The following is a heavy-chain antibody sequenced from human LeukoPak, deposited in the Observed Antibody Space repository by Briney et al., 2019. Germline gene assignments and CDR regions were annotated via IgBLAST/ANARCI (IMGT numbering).Heavy chain of an antibody. J-gene: IGHJ4*02. V-gene: IGHV3-11*01. D-gene: IGHD5-12*01. CDR1: GFTFSDYY. CDR2: ITSSGSTI. CDR3: ARRIVATKAYYFDY. Sequence: GGSLRLSCAASGFTFSDYYMSWIRQAPGKGLEWVSYITSSGSTIYYADSVKGRFTISRDNAKNSLYLQMNSLRAEDTAVYYCARRIVATKAYYFDYWGQGTLVTVSP.